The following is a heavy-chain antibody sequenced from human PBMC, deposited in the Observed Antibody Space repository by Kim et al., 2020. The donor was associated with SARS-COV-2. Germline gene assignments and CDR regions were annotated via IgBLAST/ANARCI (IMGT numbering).Heavy chain of an antibody. V-gene: IGHV3-7*01. D-gene: IGHD2-8*01. CDR2: K. CDR3: ARDSTSGAFDY. Sequence: KYYVDSVKGRFTISRENARKSLYLQMTSLRAEDTAVYYCARDSTSGAFDYWGRGTLVTVSS. J-gene: IGHJ4*02.